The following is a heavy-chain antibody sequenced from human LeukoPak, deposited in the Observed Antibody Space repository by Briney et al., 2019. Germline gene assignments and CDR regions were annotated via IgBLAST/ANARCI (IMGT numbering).Heavy chain of an antibody. V-gene: IGHV3-13*04. Sequence: GESLRLSCAVSGFTSSAYDMHWVRQITGGGLEWVSTSGTVGDTFYSDSVKGRFTISRENAKNSVHLQMNSPRVEDSAIYFCVRAAMPYIINGRRFDYWGQGTLVTVSS. CDR2: SGTVGDT. CDR1: GFTSSAYD. D-gene: IGHD2-2*01. J-gene: IGHJ4*02. CDR3: VRAAMPYIINGRRFDY.